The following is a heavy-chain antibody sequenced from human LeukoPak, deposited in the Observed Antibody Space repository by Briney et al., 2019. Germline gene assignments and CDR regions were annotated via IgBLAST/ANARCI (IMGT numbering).Heavy chain of an antibody. V-gene: IGHV4-61*02. J-gene: IGHJ5*02. CDR1: GGSISSSNW. D-gene: IGHD6-6*01. CDR3: ARGVSVAARPRCNWFDP. CDR2: IYTSGST. Sequence: SGTLSLTCAVSGGSISSSNWWSWVRQPAGKGLEWIGRIYTSGSTNYNPSLKSRVTISVDTSKNQFSLKLSSVTAADTAVYYCARGVSVAARPRCNWFDPWGQGTLVTVSS.